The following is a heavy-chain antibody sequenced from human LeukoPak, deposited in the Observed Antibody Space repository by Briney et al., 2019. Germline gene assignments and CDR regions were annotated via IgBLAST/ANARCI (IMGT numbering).Heavy chain of an antibody. CDR3: ARGRNRDGYSYYFDY. CDR1: GFTFSSYA. CDR2: ISGSGGST. D-gene: IGHD5-24*01. V-gene: IGHV3-23*01. Sequence: PGGSLRLSCAASGFTFSSYAMSWVRQAPGKGLEWVSAISGSGGSTYYADSVKGRFTISRDNSKNTLYLQMNSLRAEDTAVYYCARGRNRDGYSYYFDYWGQGSLVTVSS. J-gene: IGHJ4*02.